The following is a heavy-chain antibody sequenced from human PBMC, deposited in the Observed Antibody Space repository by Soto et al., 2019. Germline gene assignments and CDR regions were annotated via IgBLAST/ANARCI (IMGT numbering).Heavy chain of an antibody. D-gene: IGHD3-10*01. Sequence: SETVSLACEVSGVSISSGGYSWSWIRQSPWKCLEWMGYIFHSGTTDYNPSLKSLITISVDRSKNQFSLRLRSVTAADTALYYCARAGGSGPQDDWFEPWGQGTLVSVSS. CDR2: IFHSGTT. CDR1: GVSISSGGYS. J-gene: IGHJ5*02. V-gene: IGHV4-30-2*06. CDR3: ARAGGSGPQDDWFEP.